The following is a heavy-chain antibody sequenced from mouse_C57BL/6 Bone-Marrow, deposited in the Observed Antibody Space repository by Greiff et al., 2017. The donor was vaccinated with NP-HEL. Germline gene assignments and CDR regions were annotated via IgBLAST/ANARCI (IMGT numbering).Heavy chain of an antibody. V-gene: IGHV10-1*01. D-gene: IGHD6-1*01. Sequence: EVQRVESGGGLVQPKGSLKLSCAASGFSFNTYAMNWVRQAPGTGLEWVARIRSKSNNYATYYADSVKDRFTISRDDSESMLYLQMNNLKTEDTAMYYCVRSSFAYWGQGTLVTVSA. J-gene: IGHJ3*01. CDR3: VRSSFAY. CDR2: IRSKSNNYAT. CDR1: GFSFNTYA.